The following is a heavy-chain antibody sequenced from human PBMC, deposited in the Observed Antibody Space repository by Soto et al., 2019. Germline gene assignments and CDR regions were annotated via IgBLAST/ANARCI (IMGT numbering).Heavy chain of an antibody. CDR3: ARGRVVGATCPFDY. CDR2: INWNGGST. D-gene: IGHD1-26*01. CDR1: GFTFDDYD. V-gene: IGHV3-20*04. Sequence: GGSLRLSCAASGFTFDDYDMSWVRQAPGKGLEWVSGINWNGGSTGYADSVKGRFTISRDNAKNSLYLQMNSLRAEDTALYYCARGRVVGATCPFDYWGQGTLVTVSS. J-gene: IGHJ4*02.